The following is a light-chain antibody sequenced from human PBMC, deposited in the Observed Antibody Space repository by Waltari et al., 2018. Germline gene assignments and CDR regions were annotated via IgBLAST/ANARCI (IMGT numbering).Light chain of an antibody. CDR2: GAS. J-gene: IGKJ1*01. CDR1: PSVGRT. V-gene: IGKV3-20*01. CDR3: QHYLRLPVS. Sequence: EIVLTQSPGTLSLSPGDRATLPGRASPSVGRTLAWYQQRPGQAPRLLMYGASIRAADIPDRFAGSGSGTDFSLTINRLEPEDFAVYYCQHYLRLPVSFGQGTKVEIK.